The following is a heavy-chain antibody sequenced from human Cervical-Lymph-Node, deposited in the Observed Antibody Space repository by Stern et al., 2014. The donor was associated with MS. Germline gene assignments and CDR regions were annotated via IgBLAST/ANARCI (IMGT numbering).Heavy chain of an antibody. CDR1: GYTFTNYA. CDR2: IHTDTGNP. D-gene: IGHD3-9*01. CDR3: ARVPPIHDILDY. J-gene: IGHJ4*02. V-gene: IGHV7-4-1*02. Sequence: VQLVESGSELKKPGASVKISCKASGYTFTNYAMNWVRQAPGQGLEWMGWIHTDTGNPTSAPGFTGRVVFSLETYVSTAYLQISSLKTEDTAVYYCARVPPIHDILDYWGQGTLVSVSS.